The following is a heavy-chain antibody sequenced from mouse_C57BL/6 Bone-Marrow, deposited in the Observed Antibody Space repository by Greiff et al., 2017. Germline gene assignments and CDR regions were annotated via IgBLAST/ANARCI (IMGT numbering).Heavy chain of an antibody. V-gene: IGHV1-18*01. CDR2: INPNNGGT. CDR3: AREYYGSSFYWYFDV. CDR1: GYTFTDYN. Sequence: VQLQQSGPELVKPGASVKIPCKASGYTFTDYNMDWVKQSHGKSLEWIGDINPNNGGTIYNQKFKGKATLTVDKSSSTASMELRSLTSEDTAVYYCAREYYGSSFYWYFDVWGTGTTVTVSS. J-gene: IGHJ1*03. D-gene: IGHD1-1*01.